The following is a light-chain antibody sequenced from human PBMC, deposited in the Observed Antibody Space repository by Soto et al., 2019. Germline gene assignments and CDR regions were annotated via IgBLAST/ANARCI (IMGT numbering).Light chain of an antibody. Sequence: QSALTQPASVSGSPGQSITISCTGSSNDIGAYKYVSWYQQYPGKAPKLIIFEVSNRPSGVSNRFSGSKSGNTASLTIAGLQAEDEADYHCSSYTATRTYVFGTGTKVTVL. CDR3: SSYTATRTYV. CDR2: EVS. J-gene: IGLJ1*01. V-gene: IGLV2-14*01. CDR1: SNDIGAYKY.